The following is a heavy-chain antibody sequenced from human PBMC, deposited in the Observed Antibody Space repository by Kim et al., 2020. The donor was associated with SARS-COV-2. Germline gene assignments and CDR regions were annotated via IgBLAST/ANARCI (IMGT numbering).Heavy chain of an antibody. D-gene: IGHD2-15*01. Sequence: GGSLRLSCAASGFTFSGYGMHWVRQAPGKGLEWVGNIWCDGSSNYNAYAVKGLCTIAISNANNSHQSQMNMLSAENAAADYCSKDYCSVGRCVVRGDWG. CDR2: IWCDGSSN. CDR1: GFTFSGYG. CDR3: SKDYCSVGRCVVRGD. V-gene: IGHV3-33*03. J-gene: IGHJ1*01.